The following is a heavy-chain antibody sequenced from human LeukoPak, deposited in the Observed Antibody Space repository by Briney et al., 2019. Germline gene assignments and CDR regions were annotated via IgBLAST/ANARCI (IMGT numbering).Heavy chain of an antibody. CDR2: INHSGST. Sequence: SETLSLTCAAYGGSFSGYYWSWIRQPPGKGLEWIGEINHSGSTNYNPSLKSRVTISVDTSKNQFSLKLSSVTAADTAVYYCARAYGYYGSGSYEFDPWGQGTLVTVSS. J-gene: IGHJ5*02. CDR1: GGSFSGYY. D-gene: IGHD3-10*01. CDR3: ARAYGYYGSGSYEFDP. V-gene: IGHV4-34*01.